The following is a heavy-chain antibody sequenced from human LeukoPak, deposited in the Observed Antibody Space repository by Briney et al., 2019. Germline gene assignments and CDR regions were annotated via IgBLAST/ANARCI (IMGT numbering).Heavy chain of an antibody. J-gene: IGHJ5*02. Sequence: SETLSLTCTVSGGSISSYYWSWIRQPPGKGLEWIGYIYYSGSTNYNPSLKSRVTISVDTSKNQFSLKLSSVTAADTAVYYCAGGNVPPPNNFFAPGGQGTLATASP. D-gene: IGHD2-2*01. CDR2: IYYSGST. CDR1: GGSISSYY. V-gene: IGHV4-59*01. CDR3: AGGNVPPPNNFFAP.